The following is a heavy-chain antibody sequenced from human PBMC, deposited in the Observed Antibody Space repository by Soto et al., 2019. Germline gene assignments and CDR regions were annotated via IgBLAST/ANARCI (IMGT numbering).Heavy chain of an antibody. D-gene: IGHD4-4*01. J-gene: IGHJ4*02. CDR3: AKDESPVKVLNTLLDY. CDR1: GFTFSSYG. V-gene: IGHV3-30*18. CDR2: ISYDGSNK. Sequence: QVQLVESGGGVVQPGRSLRLSCAASGFTFSSYGMHWVRQAAGKGLEWVAVISYDGSNKYYADSVKGRFTISRDNSKNTLYLQMNSLRAEDTAVYYCAKDESPVKVLNTLLDYWGQGTLVTVSS.